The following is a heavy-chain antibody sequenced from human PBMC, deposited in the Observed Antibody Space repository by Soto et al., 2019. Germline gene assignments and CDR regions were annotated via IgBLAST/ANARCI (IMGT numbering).Heavy chain of an antibody. J-gene: IGHJ4*02. CDR3: ARGRASDIVVVVAATPSHFDY. Sequence: QVQLQQWGAGLLKPSETLSLTCAVYGGSFSGYYWSWIRQPPGKGLEWIGEINHSGSTNYNPSLKSRVTISVDTSKNQFSLKLSSVTAADTAVYYCARGRASDIVVVVAATPSHFDYWGQGTLVTVSS. CDR1: GGSFSGYY. D-gene: IGHD2-15*01. V-gene: IGHV4-34*01. CDR2: INHSGST.